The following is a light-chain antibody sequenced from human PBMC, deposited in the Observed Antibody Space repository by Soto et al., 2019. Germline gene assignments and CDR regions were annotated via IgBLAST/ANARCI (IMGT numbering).Light chain of an antibody. Sequence: EIVLTQSPATLSLSPGERATLSCRASQSVGTFFAWYQQKPGQAPRLLIYDASNRATGIPARFSGSGSGTDFTHTISSLEPEDFAVYYCQQCYNWPQWTFGQGTKV. CDR2: DAS. CDR1: QSVGTF. J-gene: IGKJ1*01. V-gene: IGKV3-11*01. CDR3: QQCYNWPQWT.